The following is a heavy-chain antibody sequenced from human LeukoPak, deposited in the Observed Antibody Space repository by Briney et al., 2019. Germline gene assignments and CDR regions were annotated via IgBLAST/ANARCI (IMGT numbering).Heavy chain of an antibody. Sequence: GGSLRLSCAASGFTFSSYSMNWVRQAPGKGLEWVSSISSSSSYIYYADSVKGRFTISRDNAKNSPYLQMNSLRAEDTAVYYCARDLHYYDSSGYYYFDYWGQGTLVTVSS. V-gene: IGHV3-21*01. CDR3: ARDLHYYDSSGYYYFDY. CDR1: GFTFSSYS. CDR2: ISSSSSYI. D-gene: IGHD3-22*01. J-gene: IGHJ4*02.